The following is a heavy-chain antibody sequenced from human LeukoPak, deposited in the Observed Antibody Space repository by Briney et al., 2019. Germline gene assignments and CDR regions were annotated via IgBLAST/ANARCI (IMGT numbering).Heavy chain of an antibody. J-gene: IGHJ4*02. Sequence: GGSLRLSCAASGFTFRNAWMSWVRQAPGKGLEWVGRIKSKTDGGTTDYAAPVKGRFTISRDDSKNTLYLQMNSLKTEDTAVYYCLKDYDFWSGYDYFDYWGQGTLVTVSS. D-gene: IGHD3-3*01. CDR3: LKDYDFWSGYDYFDY. CDR1: GFTFRNAW. V-gene: IGHV3-15*01. CDR2: IKSKTDGGTT.